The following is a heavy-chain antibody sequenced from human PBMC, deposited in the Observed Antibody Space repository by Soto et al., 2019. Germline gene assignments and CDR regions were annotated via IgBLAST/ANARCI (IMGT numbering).Heavy chain of an antibody. V-gene: IGHV1-18*01. D-gene: IGHD4-17*01. J-gene: IGHJ6*02. CDR3: ARDPIAVTTYYYYGMDV. CDR1: GYTFTSYG. CDR2: ISAYNGNT. Sequence: ASVKVSCKASGYTFTSYGISWVRQAPGQGLEWMGWISAYNGNTNYAQKLQGRVTMTTDTSTSTAYMELRSLRSDDTAVYYCARDPIAVTTYYYYGMDVWGQGTTVTVSS.